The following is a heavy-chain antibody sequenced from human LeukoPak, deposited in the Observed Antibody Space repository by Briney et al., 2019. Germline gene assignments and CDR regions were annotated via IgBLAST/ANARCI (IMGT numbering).Heavy chain of an antibody. J-gene: IGHJ4*02. CDR3: ARASTIFGAPYYFDY. Sequence: SETLSLTCAVYGGSFSGYYWSWIRQPPGKGLEWIGEINHSGSTNYNPSLKSRVTISVDTSKNRFSLKLSSVTAADTAVYYCARASTIFGAPYYFDYWGQGTLVTVSS. CDR2: INHSGST. V-gene: IGHV4-34*01. D-gene: IGHD3-3*01. CDR1: GGSFSGYY.